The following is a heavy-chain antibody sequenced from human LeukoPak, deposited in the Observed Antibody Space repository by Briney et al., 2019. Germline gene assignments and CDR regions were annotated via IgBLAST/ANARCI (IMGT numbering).Heavy chain of an antibody. CDR1: GFTFSSYA. CDR2: ISGSGGST. CDR3: ASRNYYSSGRPFDY. Sequence: GGSLRLSCAASGFTFSSYAMSWVRQAPGKGLEWVSAISGSGGSTYYADSVKGRFTISRDNSKNTLYLQMNSLRAEDTAVYYCASRNYYSSGRPFDYWGQGTLVTVSS. V-gene: IGHV3-23*01. D-gene: IGHD3-10*01. J-gene: IGHJ4*02.